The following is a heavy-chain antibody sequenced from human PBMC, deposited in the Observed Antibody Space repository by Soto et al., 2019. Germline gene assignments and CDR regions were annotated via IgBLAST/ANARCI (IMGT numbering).Heavy chain of an antibody. CDR1: GLTVSNNS. J-gene: IGHJ6*03. Sequence: EVQLVESGGGLVQPGGSLRVSCAASGLTVSNNSMNWVRQITGKGLEWVSITFSGGSTYYADSVKGRFTVSRDNSKSTLHLQMNSLTAEDTAVYYCARAGVYSSAYMDVWGGGATVTVSS. CDR3: ARAGVYSSAYMDV. V-gene: IGHV3-66*01. D-gene: IGHD6-25*01. CDR2: TFSGGST.